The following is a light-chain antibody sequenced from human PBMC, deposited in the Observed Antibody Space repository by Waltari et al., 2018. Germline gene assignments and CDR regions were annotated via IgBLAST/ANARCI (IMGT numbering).Light chain of an antibody. Sequence: QSALTQSPSASGSPGQSVTVSCTGTSSDVGGYNYVSWYQHHPGKAPKLMIYEVTKRPSGVPDLFPGSKSGNTASLTVSGLQAEDEADYYCSSYAGSNNPWVFGGGTTLTVL. J-gene: IGLJ3*02. CDR2: EVT. V-gene: IGLV2-8*01. CDR3: SSYAGSNNPWV. CDR1: SSDVGGYNY.